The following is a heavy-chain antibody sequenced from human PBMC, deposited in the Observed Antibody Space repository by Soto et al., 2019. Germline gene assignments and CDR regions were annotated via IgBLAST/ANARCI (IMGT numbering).Heavy chain of an antibody. CDR3: SGHAPYGDVPVAL. CDR2: IYSGGAT. D-gene: IGHD4-17*01. Sequence: QLQLQESGPRLVRPSETLSLTCTVSGGSISGSSSYWGWIRQPPGKGLEWIGSIYSGGATSYRSSLKTLVKLSMDTSKNQVSLNLTSATAADTPVFCCSGHAPYGDVPVALWGQGALVTVSS. V-gene: IGHV4-39*01. J-gene: IGHJ4*02. CDR1: GGSISGSSSY.